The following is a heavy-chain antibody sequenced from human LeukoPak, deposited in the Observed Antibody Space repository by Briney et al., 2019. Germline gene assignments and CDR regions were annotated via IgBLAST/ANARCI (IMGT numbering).Heavy chain of an antibody. J-gene: IGHJ4*02. D-gene: IGHD1-26*01. CDR1: GFTFNNAW. CDR2: VKSKADGGTT. V-gene: IGHV3-15*01. Sequence: GGSLRLSCAASGFTFNNAWMNWVRQVPGKGLEWVGRVKSKADGGTTDYAAPVEGRFTISRDDLENTLYLQMNSLKTEDTAVYYCTSDPQLGRYFDYWGQGTLVTVSS. CDR3: TSDPQLGRYFDY.